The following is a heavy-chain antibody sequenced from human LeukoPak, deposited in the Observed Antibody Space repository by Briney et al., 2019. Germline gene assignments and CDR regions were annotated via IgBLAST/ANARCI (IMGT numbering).Heavy chain of an antibody. D-gene: IGHD1-7*01. CDR2: IYHSGST. Sequence: SETLSLTCTVSGGSISSSSYYWGWIRQPPGKGLEWIGSIYHSGSTYYNPSLKSRVTISVDTSKNQFSLKLSSVTAADTAVYYCARVETTRKGIDYWGQGTLVTVSS. J-gene: IGHJ4*02. CDR3: ARVETTRKGIDY. CDR1: GGSISSSSYY. V-gene: IGHV4-39*07.